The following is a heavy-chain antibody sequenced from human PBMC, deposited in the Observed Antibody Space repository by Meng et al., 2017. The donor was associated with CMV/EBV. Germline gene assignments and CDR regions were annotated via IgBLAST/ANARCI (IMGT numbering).Heavy chain of an antibody. V-gene: IGHV1-18*01. CDR3: ARARLGVEIGAHPSYYYYGMDV. Sequence: ASVKVSCKASGYTFTSYGIGWMRQAPGQGLEWMGWISAYNGNTNYAQKLQGRVTITTDTSTSTAYMELRSLRSDDTAVYYCARARLGVEIGAHPSYYYYGMDVWGQGTTVTVSS. D-gene: IGHD5-24*01. CDR2: ISAYNGNT. CDR1: GYTFTSYG. J-gene: IGHJ6*02.